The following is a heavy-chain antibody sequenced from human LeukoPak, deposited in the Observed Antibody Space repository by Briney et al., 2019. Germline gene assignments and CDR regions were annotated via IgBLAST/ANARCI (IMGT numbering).Heavy chain of an antibody. CDR2: ISATGGST. D-gene: IGHD2-15*01. Sequence: GGSLRLSCAASGFTFSSYAMSWVRQAPGKGLEWVSSISATGGSTYYADSVKGRFTISRDNSKNTLYLQMNSLRAEDAAVYYCAKGFIGYCSGGRCSTFDYWGQGTLVTVSS. CDR3: AKGFIGYCSGGRCSTFDY. CDR1: GFTFSSYA. V-gene: IGHV3-23*01. J-gene: IGHJ4*02.